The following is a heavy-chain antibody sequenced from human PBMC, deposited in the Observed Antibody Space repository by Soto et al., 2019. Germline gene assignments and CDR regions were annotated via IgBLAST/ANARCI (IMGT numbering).Heavy chain of an antibody. D-gene: IGHD3-22*01. CDR2: INSDGSST. V-gene: IGHV3-74*01. Sequence: GGSLRLSCAASGFTFSSYWMHWVRQAPGKGLVWVSRINSDGSSTSYADSVKGRFTISRDNAKNTLYLQMNSLRAEDTAVYYCARTVEYYYDSSGYYEDYWGQGTLVTVSS. CDR1: GFTFSSYW. J-gene: IGHJ4*02. CDR3: ARTVEYYYDSSGYYEDY.